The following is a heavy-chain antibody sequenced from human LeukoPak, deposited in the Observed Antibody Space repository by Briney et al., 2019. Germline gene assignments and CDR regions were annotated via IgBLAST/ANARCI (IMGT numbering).Heavy chain of an antibody. V-gene: IGHV4-34*01. J-gene: IGHJ5*02. Sequence: SETLSLTCAVYGGSFSGYYWSWIRQPPGKGLEWIGEINHSGSTNYNPSLKSRVTISVDTSKNQFSLKLSSVTAADTAVYYCASAKVLLWFGARRTNWFDPRGQGTLVTVSS. CDR3: ASAKVLLWFGARRTNWFDP. D-gene: IGHD3-10*01. CDR2: INHSGST. CDR1: GGSFSGYY.